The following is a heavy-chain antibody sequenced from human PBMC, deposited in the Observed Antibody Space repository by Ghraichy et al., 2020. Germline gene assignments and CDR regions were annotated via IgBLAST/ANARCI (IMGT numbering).Heavy chain of an antibody. CDR3: AKSDCGSHGCTLIDC. CDR1: GFTFSDYA. Sequence: GASLNISCAASGFTFSDYAMIWVRQAPGKVLEYIARLSGSGESTFYVDSVNGRFTVSRDNSKNTLYLQMRRLRAEDTAMYFCAKSDCGSHGCTLIDCWGQGTLVFVSS. CDR2: LSGSGEST. D-gene: IGHD2-21*02. J-gene: IGHJ4*02. V-gene: IGHV3-23*01.